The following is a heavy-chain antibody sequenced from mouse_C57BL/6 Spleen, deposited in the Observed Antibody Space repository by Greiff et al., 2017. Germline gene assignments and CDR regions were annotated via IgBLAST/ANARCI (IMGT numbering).Heavy chain of an antibody. V-gene: IGHV1-15*01. J-gene: IGHJ1*03. CDR1: GYTFTDYE. CDR2: IDPETGGT. D-gene: IGHD2-12*01. CDR3: TLNDGWYVDV. Sequence: VQLQQSGAELVRPGASVTLSCKASGYTFTDYEMHWVKQTPVHGLEWIGAIDPETGGTAYNQKFKGKAILTADKSSSTAYMELRSLTSEDSAVYYCTLNDGWYVDVWGTGTTVTVSS.